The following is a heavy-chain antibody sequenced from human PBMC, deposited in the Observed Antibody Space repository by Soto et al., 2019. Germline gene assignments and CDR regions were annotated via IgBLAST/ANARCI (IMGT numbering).Heavy chain of an antibody. CDR1: GGSFSGYY. CDR2: INHSGST. CDR3: ARGFTIVGVALDY. J-gene: IGHJ4*02. V-gene: IGHV4-34*01. D-gene: IGHD3-3*01. Sequence: QVQLQQWGAGLLKPSETLSLTCAVYGGSFSGYYWRWIRQPPGKGLEWIGEINHSGSTNYNPSLKRRVTISVDTSKNQFSLKLSSVTAADTAVYYCARGFTIVGVALDYWGQGTLVTVSS.